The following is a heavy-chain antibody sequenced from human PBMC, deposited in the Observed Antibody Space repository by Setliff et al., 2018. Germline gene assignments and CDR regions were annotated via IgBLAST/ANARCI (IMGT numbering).Heavy chain of an antibody. V-gene: IGHV3-23*01. J-gene: IGHJ4*02. CDR1: GFTFSSYA. Sequence: GGSLRLSCAASGFTFSSYAMSWVRQAPGKGLEWVSAISGSGGSTYYADSVKGRFTISRDNSKDTLYLQMNSLRAEDTAVYYCARGGETGGRFLMWLWGQGTLVTVSS. D-gene: IGHD3-16*01. CDR3: ARGGETGGRFLMWL. CDR2: ISGSGGST.